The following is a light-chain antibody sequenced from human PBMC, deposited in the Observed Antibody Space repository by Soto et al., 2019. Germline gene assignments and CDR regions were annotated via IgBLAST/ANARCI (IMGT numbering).Light chain of an antibody. CDR3: SSYAGSNNYV. V-gene: IGLV2-8*01. CDR1: SSDVGGYNY. CDR2: EVS. J-gene: IGLJ1*01. Sequence: SVLTQPPSASGSPGQSVTISCTGTSSDVGGYNYVSWYQQDPGKAPKVMIYEVSKRPSGVPDRFSGSKSGNTASLTASGLQAEDEADYYCSSYAGSNNYVFGTGTKVTVL.